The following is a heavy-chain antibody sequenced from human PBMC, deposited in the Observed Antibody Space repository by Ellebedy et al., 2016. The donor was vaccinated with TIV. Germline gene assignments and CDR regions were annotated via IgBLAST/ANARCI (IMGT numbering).Heavy chain of an antibody. J-gene: IGHJ4*02. D-gene: IGHD3-10*01. Sequence: GESLKISCVASGFTFSNVWMSWVRQAPGKGLEWVSSITDSSRTFYRDSVKGRFTISRDNAKHSLYLEMSSLRVEDTAVYYCARLADLWFGEIFDWGQGTLVTVSS. CDR2: ITDSSRT. CDR3: ARLADLWFGEIFD. CDR1: GFTFSNVW. V-gene: IGHV3-69-1*01.